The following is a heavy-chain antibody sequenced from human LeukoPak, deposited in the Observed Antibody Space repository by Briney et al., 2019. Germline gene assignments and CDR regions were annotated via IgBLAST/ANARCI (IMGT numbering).Heavy chain of an antibody. CDR3: ARGLRDRYGMDV. V-gene: IGHV3-7*04. D-gene: IGHD5-12*01. Sequence: GGSLRLSCATSGFIFSRYWMSWVRQAPGKGLEWVANINQDESEKNYVDSVKGRFTISRDNARNTVYLQINSLIAEDTAVYYCARGLRDRYGMDVWGQGTTVTVSS. J-gene: IGHJ6*02. CDR2: INQDESEK. CDR1: GFIFSRYW.